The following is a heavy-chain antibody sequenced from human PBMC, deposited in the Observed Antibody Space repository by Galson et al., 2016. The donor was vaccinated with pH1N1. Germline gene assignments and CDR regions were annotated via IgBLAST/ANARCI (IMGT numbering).Heavy chain of an antibody. CDR2: ILDDGSRE. J-gene: IGHJ6*02. Sequence: SLRLSCAASGFTFSNYGMHWVRQTPDKGLEWVAVILDDGSREWYAESMKGRFTISRDNSKNTLYLQMGSLRAEDMAVYYCARSFAVGARSYYAMDVWGQGTTVSVSS. CDR1: GFTFSNYG. D-gene: IGHD1-26*01. V-gene: IGHV3-30*03. CDR3: ARSFAVGARSYYAMDV.